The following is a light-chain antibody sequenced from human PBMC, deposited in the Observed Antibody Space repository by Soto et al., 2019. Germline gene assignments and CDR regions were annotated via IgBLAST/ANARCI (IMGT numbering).Light chain of an antibody. J-gene: IGKJ2*01. V-gene: IGKV3-11*01. CDR3: QHYGNSPYT. Sequence: EIVLTQSPATLSLSPGERATLSCRASQSVSSYLAWYQQKPGQAPRLLIYDASNRATGIPARFSGSGSGTEFTLTISRLESEDFAVYYCQHYGNSPYTFGQGTKVDIK. CDR1: QSVSSY. CDR2: DAS.